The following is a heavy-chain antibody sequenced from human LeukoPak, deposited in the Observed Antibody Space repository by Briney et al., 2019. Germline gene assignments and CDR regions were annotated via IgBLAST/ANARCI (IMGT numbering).Heavy chain of an antibody. V-gene: IGHV3-66*01. CDR1: GFTVSSNY. Sequence: GGSLRLSCAASGFTVSSNYMSWVRQAPGKGLEWVSVIYSGGSTYYADSVKGRFTISRDNSKNTLYLQMNSLRAEDTAVYYCARDLRFGSYNYHYYGMDVWGQGTTVTVSS. J-gene: IGHJ6*02. CDR3: ARDLRFGSYNYHYYGMDV. CDR2: IYSGGST. D-gene: IGHD1-26*01.